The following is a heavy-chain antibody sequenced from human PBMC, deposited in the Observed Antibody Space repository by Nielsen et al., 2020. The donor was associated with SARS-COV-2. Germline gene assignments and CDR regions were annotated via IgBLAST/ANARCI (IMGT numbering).Heavy chain of an antibody. J-gene: IGHJ1*01. CDR2: ISAYNGNT. CDR1: GYSFTNHG. D-gene: IGHD4-17*01. Sequence: ASVKVSCKASGYSFTNHGFSWVRQAPGQGLEWMGWISAYNGNTNYAQKLQGRDTMTTDTSTSTAYMELRSLRSDDTAVYYCARGRDYGEYFQHWGQGTLVTVSS. V-gene: IGHV1-18*04. CDR3: ARGRDYGEYFQH.